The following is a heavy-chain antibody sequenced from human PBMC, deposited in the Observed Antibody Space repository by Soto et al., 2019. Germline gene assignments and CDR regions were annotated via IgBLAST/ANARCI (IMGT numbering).Heavy chain of an antibody. CDR2: IYYTGST. V-gene: IGHV4-59*01. D-gene: IGHD1-1*01. J-gene: IGHJ4*02. CDR3: EREFRNSREAFAS. Sequence: PPGRGLEWIGYIYYTGSTTYNPSLKSRITISIDTSRNQFSLKLTSVTAADTSFYYAEREFRNSREAFASLGKGSLVPVSS.